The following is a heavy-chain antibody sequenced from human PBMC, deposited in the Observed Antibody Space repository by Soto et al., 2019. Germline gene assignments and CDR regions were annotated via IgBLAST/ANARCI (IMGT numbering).Heavy chain of an antibody. V-gene: IGHV4-31*03. CDR1: AGSISTINYY. D-gene: IGHD2-8*01. Sequence: QVQLQESGPGLVRPSQTLSLTCTVSAGSISTINYYWSWIRQHPEKGLEWIGYISYSGSTFYHSSLTSRVTISLDTSKKQFSLTLTSVTAADTAVYYCARSAKWDGFDPWGQGTMVTVSS. CDR3: ARSAKWDGFDP. CDR2: ISYSGST. J-gene: IGHJ3*01.